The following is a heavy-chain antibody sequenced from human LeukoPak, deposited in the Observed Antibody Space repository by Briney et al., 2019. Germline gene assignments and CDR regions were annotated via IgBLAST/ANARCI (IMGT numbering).Heavy chain of an antibody. J-gene: IGHJ4*02. D-gene: IGHD3-22*01. CDR3: ARDRYYEFDY. CDR1: GGSISSYY. Sequence: SETLSLTCTVSGGSISSYYWNWIRQPPGKGLEWIGYIYYSGSTNYNPSLKSRVTISVDTSKNQFSLKLSSVTAVDTAVYYCARDRYYEFDYWGQGTLVTVSS. V-gene: IGHV4-59*01. CDR2: IYYSGST.